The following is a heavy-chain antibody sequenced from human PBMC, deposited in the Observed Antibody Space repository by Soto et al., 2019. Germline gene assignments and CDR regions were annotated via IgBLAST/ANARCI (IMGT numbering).Heavy chain of an antibody. CDR1: GGPISSYY. CDR2: IYYSGST. Sequence: SETLSLTCTVSGGPISSYYWSWIRQPPGKGLEWIGYIYYSGSTNYNPSLKSRVTISVDTSKNQFSLKLSSVTAADTAVYYCAREGDSPSYFDYWGQGTLVTVSS. CDR3: AREGDSPSYFDY. V-gene: IGHV4-59*01. D-gene: IGHD2-21*02. J-gene: IGHJ4*02.